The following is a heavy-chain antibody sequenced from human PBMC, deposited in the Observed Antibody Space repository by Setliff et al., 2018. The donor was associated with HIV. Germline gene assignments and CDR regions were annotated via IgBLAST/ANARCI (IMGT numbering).Heavy chain of an antibody. V-gene: IGHV1-18*01. D-gene: IGHD6-19*01. CDR2: ISPNFGHT. Sequence: ASVKVSCKASGYTFTTYGISWVRQAPGHGLEWMGWISPNFGHTNYAQNFLGRVTMTIDTSTSRAYMELRSLRSDDTAMYFCARLGSGWSDSYYYAMDIWGQGTTVIVSS. J-gene: IGHJ6*02. CDR3: ARLGSGWSDSYYYAMDI. CDR1: GYTFTTYG.